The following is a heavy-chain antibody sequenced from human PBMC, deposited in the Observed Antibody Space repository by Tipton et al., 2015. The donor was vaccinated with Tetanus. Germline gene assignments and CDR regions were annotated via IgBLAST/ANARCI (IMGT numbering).Heavy chain of an antibody. D-gene: IGHD1-26*01. CDR1: GGSISSGGYY. J-gene: IGHJ4*02. V-gene: IGHV4-31*03. Sequence: TLSLTCTVSGGSISSGGYYWSWIRQHPGKGLEWIGYIYYSGSTLYNPSLRSRLSISVDTSKNQFSLKLSSVTAADTAVYYCARGGSYHTPPGYWGQGTLVTVSS. CDR3: ARGGSYHTPPGY. CDR2: IYYSGST.